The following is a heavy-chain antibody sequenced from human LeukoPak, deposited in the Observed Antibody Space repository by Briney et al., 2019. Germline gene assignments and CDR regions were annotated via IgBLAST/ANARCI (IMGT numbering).Heavy chain of an antibody. CDR1: GFGLSKHW. V-gene: IGHV3-74*01. CDR3: ASEASDILRGGFEY. Sequence: GGSLRLSCADSGFGLSKHWMQGVRQAPGKGLVWVSRISTDGTSTTYADLVKGRFTISRDNAKNTLYLQMNSLRDDHTAGYYCASEASDILRGGFEYWGQGVLVTVSS. D-gene: IGHD3-9*01. CDR2: ISTDGTST. J-gene: IGHJ4*02.